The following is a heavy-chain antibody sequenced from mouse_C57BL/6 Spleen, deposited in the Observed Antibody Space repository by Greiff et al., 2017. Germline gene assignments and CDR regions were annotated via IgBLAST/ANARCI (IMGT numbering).Heavy chain of an antibody. CDR2: ISSGGDYI. V-gene: IGHV5-9-1*02. CDR1: GFTFSSYA. D-gene: IGHD2-5*01. J-gene: IGHJ4*01. Sequence: EVQRVESGEGLVKPGGSLKLSCAASGFTFSSYAMSWVRQTPEKRLEWVAYISSGGDYIYYADTVKGRFTISRDNARNTLYLQMSSLKSEDTAMYYCTREDSNYVRYAMDYWGQGTSVTVSS. CDR3: TREDSNYVRYAMDY.